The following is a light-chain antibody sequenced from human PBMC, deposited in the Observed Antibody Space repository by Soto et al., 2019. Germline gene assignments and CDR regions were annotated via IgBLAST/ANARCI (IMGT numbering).Light chain of an antibody. J-gene: IGKJ5*01. CDR2: AAS. CDR1: QMTNDF. Sequence: DIQMTQSPSSLSASVGDRFTITCRASQMTNDFLNWYQQKPGKAPKLLIYAASSLQTGVPSRFSGSRSGTDFTLTISSLQPEDFATYYCQHSYGTPAFGQGTRLEI. CDR3: QHSYGTPA. V-gene: IGKV1-39*01.